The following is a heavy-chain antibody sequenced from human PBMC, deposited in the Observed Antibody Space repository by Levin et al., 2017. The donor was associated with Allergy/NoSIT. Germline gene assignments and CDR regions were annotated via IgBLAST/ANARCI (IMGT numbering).Heavy chain of an antibody. CDR2: INSNGGNT. CDR3: ATRGYRYGQAFDY. V-gene: IGHV3-64*01. D-gene: IGHD5-18*01. J-gene: IGHJ4*02. CDR1: GFTISGYA. Sequence: ETLSLTCAASGFTISGYAMHWVRQAPGKGLEYVSAINSNGGNTYYANSVKGRFTISRDNSKNMVYLQMGSLRAEDMAVYYCATRGYRYGQAFDYWGQGTLVTVSS.